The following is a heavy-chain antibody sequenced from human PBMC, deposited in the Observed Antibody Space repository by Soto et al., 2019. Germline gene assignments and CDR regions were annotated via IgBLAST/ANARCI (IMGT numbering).Heavy chain of an antibody. Sequence: VKVSCKAAGYTFTGYYMHWVRQAPGQGLEWMGWINPKSGGTSTAQKFQGWVTMTTDTSISTASMELTRLTSDDTAIYYCARGDSTDCSNGVCSFFYNHDMDVWGQGTTVTVSS. CDR3: ARGDSTDCSNGVCSFFYNHDMDV. D-gene: IGHD2-8*01. J-gene: IGHJ6*02. V-gene: IGHV1-2*04. CDR1: GYTFTGYY. CDR2: INPKSGGT.